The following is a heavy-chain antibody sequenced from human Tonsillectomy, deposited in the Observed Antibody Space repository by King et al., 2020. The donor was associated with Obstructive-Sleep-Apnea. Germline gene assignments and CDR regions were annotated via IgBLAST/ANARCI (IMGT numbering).Heavy chain of an antibody. D-gene: IGHD2-2*01. CDR1: GFTFGSYA. Sequence: VQLVESGGGLVQPGGSLRLSCAASGFTFGSYAMSWGRQAPGQGLEGVSYISEIGGMTNYAASVKGRFTISRDNSKNTLYLQLNSLRAEDTALYYCAGGLCDYYGMDVWGQGTTVTVSS. CDR2: ISEIGGMT. V-gene: IGHV3-23*04. J-gene: IGHJ6*02. CDR3: AGGLCDYYGMDV.